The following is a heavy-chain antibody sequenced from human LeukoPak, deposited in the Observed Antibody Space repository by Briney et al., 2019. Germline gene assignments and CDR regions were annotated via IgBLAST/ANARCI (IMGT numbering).Heavy chain of an antibody. CDR2: ISWNRGSI. V-gene: IGHV3-9*01. CDR3: AKSIGRLNYIGAYYFDY. Sequence: GRSLRLSCAASGFTFDDYAMHWVRQAPGKGLEWVSGISWNRGSIGYADSVKGRFTISGDNAKNSLYLQMNSLRGEDTALYYCAKSIGRLNYIGAYYFDYWGQGTLVTVSS. J-gene: IGHJ4*02. D-gene: IGHD1-7*01. CDR1: GFTFDDYA.